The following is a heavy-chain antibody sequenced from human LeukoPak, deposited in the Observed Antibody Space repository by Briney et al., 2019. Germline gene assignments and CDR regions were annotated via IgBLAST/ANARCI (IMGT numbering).Heavy chain of an antibody. V-gene: IGHV4-39*07. D-gene: IGHD6-19*01. CDR2: IYYSGST. CDR1: GGSISSSSYY. J-gene: IGHJ5*02. CDR3: ARDWVLGSSGWYGVDP. Sequence: PSETLSLTCTVSGGSISSSSYYWGWIRQPPGKGLEWIGSIYYSGSTYYNPSLKSRVTISVDTSKNQFSLKLSSVTAADTAVYYCARDWVLGSSGWYGVDPWGQGTLVTVSS.